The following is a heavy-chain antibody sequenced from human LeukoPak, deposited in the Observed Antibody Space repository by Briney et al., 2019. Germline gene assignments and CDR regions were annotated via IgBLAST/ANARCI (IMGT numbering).Heavy chain of an antibody. Sequence: GGSLRFSCAASGFTFSDYYMSWIRQAPGKGLEWVSYISRSGSTIYYADSVKGRFTISRDNAKNSLYLQMNSLRAEDTAVYYCARDWAIVGASAGDYWGQGTLVTVSS. CDR1: GFTFSDYY. V-gene: IGHV3-11*01. CDR2: ISRSGSTI. J-gene: IGHJ4*02. D-gene: IGHD1-26*01. CDR3: ARDWAIVGASAGDY.